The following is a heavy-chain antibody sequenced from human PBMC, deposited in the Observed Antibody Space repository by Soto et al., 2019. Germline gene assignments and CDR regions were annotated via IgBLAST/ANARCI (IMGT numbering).Heavy chain of an antibody. CDR2: IYSGGST. Sequence: GGSLRLSCAASGFTVSNNYMSWVRQAPGKGLEWVAVIYSGGSTYYADSVKGRFTISRDNSKNTLYLQMNSLRAEDTAVYYCARDMVRGLYPEYFQHWGQGTLVTVSS. CDR3: ARDMVRGLYPEYFQH. D-gene: IGHD3-10*01. J-gene: IGHJ1*01. V-gene: IGHV3-66*01. CDR1: GFTVSNNY.